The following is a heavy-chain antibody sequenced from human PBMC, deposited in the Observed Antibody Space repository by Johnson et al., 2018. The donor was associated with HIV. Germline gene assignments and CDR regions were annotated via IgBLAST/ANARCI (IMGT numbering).Heavy chain of an antibody. CDR1: GFTFSSYS. D-gene: IGHD4/OR15-4a*01. CDR3: AREEKDYRTWSVAFDI. Sequence: QVQLVESGGGLVQPGRSLRLSCAASGFTFSSYSMHWVRQAPGKGLVWVSVITCDGSNTNYADSVTGRFTITRDNAKKSLYLQMNSLRDEDTAVYYCAREEKDYRTWSVAFDIWGQGTMVTVSS. V-gene: IGHV3-30*04. CDR2: ITCDGSNT. J-gene: IGHJ3*02.